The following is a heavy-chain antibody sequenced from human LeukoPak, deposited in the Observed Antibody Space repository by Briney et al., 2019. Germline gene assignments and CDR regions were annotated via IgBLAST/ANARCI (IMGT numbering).Heavy chain of an antibody. J-gene: IGHJ3*02. Sequence: PSETLSLTCAVYGGSFSGYYWSWIRQPPGKGLEWIGEINHRGSTNYNPSLKSRVTISVDTSKNQFSLKLSSVTAADTAVYYCARGRGEAVAGMRAFDIWGQGTMVTVSS. D-gene: IGHD6-19*01. CDR2: INHRGST. CDR1: GGSFSGYY. V-gene: IGHV4-34*01. CDR3: ARGRGEAVAGMRAFDI.